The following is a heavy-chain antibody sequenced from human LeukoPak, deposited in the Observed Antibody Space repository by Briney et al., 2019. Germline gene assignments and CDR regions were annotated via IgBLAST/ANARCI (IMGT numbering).Heavy chain of an antibody. CDR2: IKQDGSEK. CDR1: GFTLSSYW. Sequence: GGSLRLSCAASGFTLSSYWMSWVRQAPGKGLEWVANIKQDGSEKYYVDSVKGRFTISRDNAKNSLYLQMNSLRAEDTAVYYCARRRAWGQGTLVTVSS. J-gene: IGHJ5*02. V-gene: IGHV3-7*01. CDR3: ARRRA.